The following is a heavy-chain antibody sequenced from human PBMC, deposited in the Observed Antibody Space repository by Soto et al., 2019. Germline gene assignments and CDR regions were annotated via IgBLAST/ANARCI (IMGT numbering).Heavy chain of an antibody. Sequence: EVQLVESGGGLVQPGGSLRLSCAASGFTFSSYWMRWVRQAPGKGLVWVSRINSDGSSTSYADSVKGRFTISRDNAKNTLYLQMNSLRAEDTAVYYCASGLLSGYDWYAFDIWGQGTMVTVSS. CDR1: GFTFSSYW. V-gene: IGHV3-74*01. CDR2: INSDGSST. D-gene: IGHD5-12*01. J-gene: IGHJ3*02. CDR3: ASGLLSGYDWYAFDI.